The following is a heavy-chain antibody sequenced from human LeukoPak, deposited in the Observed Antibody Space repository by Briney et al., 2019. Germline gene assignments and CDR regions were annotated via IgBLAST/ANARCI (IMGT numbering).Heavy chain of an antibody. CDR2: IKLGGSEK. J-gene: IGHJ4*02. CDR3: ARDQYDTWSRRGNFDS. V-gene: IGHV3-7*03. CDR1: GFTFGKYW. D-gene: IGHD3-3*01. Sequence: GGSLRLSCVASGFTFGKYWMSWVRQAPGKGLEWVANIKLGGSEKNYVDSVKGRFTISRDNTKNSLYQQMNSLRAEDTAVFYCARDQYDTWSRRGNFDSWGQGTLVIVSS.